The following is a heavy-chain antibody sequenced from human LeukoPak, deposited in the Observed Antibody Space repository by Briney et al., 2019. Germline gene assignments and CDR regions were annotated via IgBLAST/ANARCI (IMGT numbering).Heavy chain of an antibody. CDR2: IYPGDSDT. CDR3: ARQSWEWGAAFDI. V-gene: IGHV5-51*01. Sequence: RGESLKISCKGSGYSFTSYWIGWVRQMPGKGLEWMGIIYPGDSDTRYSPSFQGQVTISADKSISTAYLQWSSLKASDTAMYYCARQSWEWGAAFDIWGQGTMVTVSS. D-gene: IGHD3-3*01. J-gene: IGHJ3*02. CDR1: GYSFTSYW.